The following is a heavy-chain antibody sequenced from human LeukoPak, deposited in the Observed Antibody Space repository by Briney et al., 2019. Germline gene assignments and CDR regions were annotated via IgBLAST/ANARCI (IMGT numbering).Heavy chain of an antibody. Sequence: NPSETLSLTCTVSGSSIISASYYWGWIRQSPGGGLEWLGSIYYVGQTDYKSSLRSRLTMSVDTSRNQFSLKLNSVTAADTAVYYCARNWNYGSGPFDIWGPGIMVIVSP. J-gene: IGHJ3*02. D-gene: IGHD1-7*01. CDR1: GSSIISASYY. CDR3: ARNWNYGSGPFDI. V-gene: IGHV4-39*01. CDR2: IYYVGQT.